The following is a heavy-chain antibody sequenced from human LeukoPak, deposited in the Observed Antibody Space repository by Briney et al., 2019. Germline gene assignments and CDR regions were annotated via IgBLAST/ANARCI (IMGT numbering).Heavy chain of an antibody. J-gene: IGHJ4*02. D-gene: IGHD4-23*01. CDR2: ISGSGGST. CDR3: AKVFPMTTVVTPILDY. CDR1: GFTFSSYA. Sequence: PGGSLRLSCAASGFTFSSYAMSWVRQAPGKGLEWVSAISGSGGSTYYADSVKGRFTISRDNSKNTLYLQMNSLRAEDTAVYYCAKVFPMTTVVTPILDYWGQGTLVTVSS. V-gene: IGHV3-23*01.